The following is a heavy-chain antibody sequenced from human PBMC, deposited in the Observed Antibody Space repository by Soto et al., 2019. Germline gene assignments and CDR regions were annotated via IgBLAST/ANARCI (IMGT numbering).Heavy chain of an antibody. Sequence: EVQLLESGGGLVQPGGSLRLSCGASGFTFSSYWMHWVRQAPGKGLVWVSRVNIDESRTSYADSVKGRFTISRDNAKNTLYLQMNSLRAEDTAVYYCARVLNGQWYIDSWGQGTQVTVSS. CDR3: ARVLNGQWYIDS. CDR1: GFTFSSYW. V-gene: IGHV3-74*01. CDR2: VNIDESRT. D-gene: IGHD6-19*01. J-gene: IGHJ4*02.